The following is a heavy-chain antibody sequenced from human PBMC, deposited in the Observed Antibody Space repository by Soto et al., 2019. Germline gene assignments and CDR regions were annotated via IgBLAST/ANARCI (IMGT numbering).Heavy chain of an antibody. CDR1: GVSLSGYY. D-gene: IGHD1-26*01. CDR2: IYYSGGT. J-gene: IGHJ4*02. V-gene: IGHV4-59*01. Sequence: SEKLSLTCTVTGVSLSGYYWMWIRQPPGKGLEWMGYIYYSGGTNYNPSLQSRVTMSVDTSKNQFSLKLSSVTAADTAVYYCARESPGAGHFDYWGQGTLVTVS. CDR3: ARESPGAGHFDY.